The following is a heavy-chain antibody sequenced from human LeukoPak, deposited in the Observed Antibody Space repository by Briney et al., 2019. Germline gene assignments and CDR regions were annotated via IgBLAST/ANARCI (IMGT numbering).Heavy chain of an antibody. CDR1: GCTFPRHY. V-gene: IGHV1-46*01. CDR3: SWSEYYGSGSFDY. J-gene: IGHJ4*02. D-gene: IGHD3-10*01. CDR2: ANPNRGST. Sequence: ASMKVSRQASGCTFPRHYINWVRQIPGQGLAWVGIANPNRGSTDSAQKFRGRVILTRDTSTSTFYMELSSLRSECTAVVYLSWSEYYGSGSFDYWGQGTLVTVSS.